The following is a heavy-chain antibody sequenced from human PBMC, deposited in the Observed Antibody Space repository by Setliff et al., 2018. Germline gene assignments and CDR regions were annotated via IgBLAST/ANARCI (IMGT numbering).Heavy chain of an antibody. D-gene: IGHD3-22*01. CDR3: VREGVDSRSSTDYRYYMDV. J-gene: IGHJ6*03. CDR2: TIPMFGTT. V-gene: IGHV1-69*05. Sequence: SVKVSCKASGGTFSSYGISWVRQAPGQGLEWMGGTIPMFGTTSYARQFQGRVTIITDESTSTAYMQLSSLGSEDTAVYHCVREGVDSRSSTDYRYYMDVWGKGTTVTVSS. CDR1: GGTFSSYG.